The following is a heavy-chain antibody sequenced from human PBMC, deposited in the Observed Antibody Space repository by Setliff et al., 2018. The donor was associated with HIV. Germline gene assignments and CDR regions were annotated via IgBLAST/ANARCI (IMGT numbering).Heavy chain of an antibody. CDR3: ARDRGSSSDYYYYGMDV. D-gene: IGHD6-6*01. V-gene: IGHV4-31*03. CDR2: IYYSGSA. CDR1: GGSISSGGYY. Sequence: SETLSLTCTVSGGSISSGGYYWSWIRQHPEKGLEWIGYIYYSGSAYYNPSLKSRVTISLDTSKNQFSLKLRSVTAADTAVYYCARDRGSSSDYYYYGMDVWGQGTTVTVSS. J-gene: IGHJ6*02.